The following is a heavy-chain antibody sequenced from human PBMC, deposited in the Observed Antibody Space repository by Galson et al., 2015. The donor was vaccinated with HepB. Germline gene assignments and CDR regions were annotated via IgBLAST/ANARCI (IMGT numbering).Heavy chain of an antibody. CDR2: ICPGNSDT. CDR1: GYSFTSYW. V-gene: IGHV5-51*03. CDR3: GSGSYYNVGYYYYYMDV. Sequence: SGAEVKKPVETSPLSWKGSGYSFTSYWIGWVRQMPGKGLEWKGIICPGNSDTRYSPSFQGQVTISADKSISTSYRQWISLKASDTAMYYYGSGSYYNVGYYYYYMDVWGKGTTATVSS. D-gene: IGHD3-10*01. J-gene: IGHJ6*03.